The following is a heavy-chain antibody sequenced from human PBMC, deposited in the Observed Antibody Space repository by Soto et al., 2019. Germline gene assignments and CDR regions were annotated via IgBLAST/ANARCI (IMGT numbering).Heavy chain of an antibody. CDR1: GYTFTSYA. J-gene: IGHJ4*02. Sequence: SVKVSCKASGYTFTSYAISWVRQAPGQGLEWMGGIIPIFGTADYAQKFQGRVTITADESTSTAYMELSSLRSEDTAVYYCARDGGVYDYSPFDYWGQGTLVTVSS. CDR2: IIPIFGTA. D-gene: IGHD4-4*01. CDR3: ARDGGVYDYSPFDY. V-gene: IGHV1-69*13.